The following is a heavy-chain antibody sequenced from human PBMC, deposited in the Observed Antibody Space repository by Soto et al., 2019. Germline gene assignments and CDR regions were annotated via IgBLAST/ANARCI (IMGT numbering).Heavy chain of an antibody. CDR3: ARGAYPPESNYYYGMDV. V-gene: IGHV1-3*04. D-gene: IGHD3-16*01. CDR1: GYTFINNP. Sequence: ASVKVSCKAFGYTFINNPMHWVRQAPGQRLEWMGWINTVNGNTKYSQTFQGRVTIDRDTSASTVYMDLSGLRSDDTAVYYCARGAYPPESNYYYGMDVWGLGTTVTVSS. CDR2: INTVNGNT. J-gene: IGHJ6*02.